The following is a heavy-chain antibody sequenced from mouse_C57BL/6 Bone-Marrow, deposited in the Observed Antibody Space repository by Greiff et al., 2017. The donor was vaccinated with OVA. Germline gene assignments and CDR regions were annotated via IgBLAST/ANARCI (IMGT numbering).Heavy chain of an antibody. CDR1: GFTFSSYG. D-gene: IGHD1-1*01. V-gene: IGHV5-6*01. CDR3: ARQRRNYYGSSYEAWFAY. Sequence: EVKLMESGGDLVKPGGSLKLSCAASGFTFSSYGMSWVRQTPDKRLEWVATISSGGSYTYYPDSVKGRFTISRDNAKNTLYLQMSSLKSEDTAMYYCARQRRNYYGSSYEAWFAYWGQGTLVTVSA. J-gene: IGHJ3*01. CDR2: ISSGGSYT.